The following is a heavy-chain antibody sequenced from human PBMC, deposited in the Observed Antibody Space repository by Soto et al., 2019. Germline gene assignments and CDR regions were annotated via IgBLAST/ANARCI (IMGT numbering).Heavy chain of an antibody. CDR3: AREALHYSDSSGYLLGYYGMDV. Sequence: ASVKVSCEASGYSFTGYYMHWVRQAPGQGREWRGWINPNSGGTNYAQKFQGWVTMTRDTSISTAYMELSRLRSDDTAVYYCAREALHYSDSSGYLLGYYGMDVWGQGTTVTVSS. J-gene: IGHJ6*02. CDR1: GYSFTGYY. CDR2: INPNSGGT. D-gene: IGHD3-22*01. V-gene: IGHV1-2*04.